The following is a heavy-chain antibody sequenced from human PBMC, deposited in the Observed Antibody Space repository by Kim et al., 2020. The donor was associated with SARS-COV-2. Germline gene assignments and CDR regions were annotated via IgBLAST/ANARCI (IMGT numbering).Heavy chain of an antibody. D-gene: IGHD6-13*01. V-gene: IGHV3-9*01. CDR3: AKDGSSSWYDWEYNWFDP. J-gene: IGHJ5*02. Sequence: GGSLRLSCAASGFTFDDYAMHWVRQAPGKGLEWVSGISWNSGSIGYADSVKGRFTISRDNAKNSLYLQMNSLRAEDTALYYCAKDGSSSWYDWEYNWFDPWGQGTLVTVSS. CDR2: ISWNSGSI. CDR1: GFTFDDYA.